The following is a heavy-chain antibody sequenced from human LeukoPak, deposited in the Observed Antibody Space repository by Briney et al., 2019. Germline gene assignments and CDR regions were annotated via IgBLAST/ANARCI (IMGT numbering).Heavy chain of an antibody. Sequence: KPAETLSLTCGAYGGSFRGYYWSWIRQPPGKGLEWIGEINHSGSTKYNASLKSRVTISLDTSRKTVSLKLSSVTAADTAVYYCASTERCSTTCPLDYWGQGTLVTVSS. D-gene: IGHD1-14*01. V-gene: IGHV4-34*01. CDR3: ASTERCSTTCPLDY. CDR2: INHSGST. CDR1: GGSFRGYY. J-gene: IGHJ4*02.